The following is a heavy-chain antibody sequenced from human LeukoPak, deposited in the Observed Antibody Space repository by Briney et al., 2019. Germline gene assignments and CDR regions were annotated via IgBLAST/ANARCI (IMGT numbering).Heavy chain of an antibody. Sequence: KDGESLKISCKGSGYIFTNYWIGWVRQMPGKGLEWMGIIYPRDSDTRYSPSFQGQVTVSADKSISTAYLQWSSLEASDTAMYYCARRQYSGYDFDFWGQGTLVTVSS. CDR3: ARRQYSGYDFDF. D-gene: IGHD5-12*01. CDR1: GYIFTNYW. V-gene: IGHV5-51*01. J-gene: IGHJ4*02. CDR2: IYPRDSDT.